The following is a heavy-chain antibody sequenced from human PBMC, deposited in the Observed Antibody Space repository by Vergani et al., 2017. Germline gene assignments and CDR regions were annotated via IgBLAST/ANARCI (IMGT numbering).Heavy chain of an antibody. J-gene: IGHJ4*02. D-gene: IGHD4-17*01. CDR2: ISYDGSNK. Sequence: QVQLVESGGGVVQPGRSLRLSCAASGFTFSSYAMHWVRQAPGKGLEWVAVISYDGSNKYYADSVKGRFTISRDNSKNTLYLQMNSLRAEDTAVYYCAKTPYGDYPYYWGQGTLVTVSS. CDR1: GFTFSSYA. CDR3: AKTPYGDYPYY. V-gene: IGHV3-30-3*01.